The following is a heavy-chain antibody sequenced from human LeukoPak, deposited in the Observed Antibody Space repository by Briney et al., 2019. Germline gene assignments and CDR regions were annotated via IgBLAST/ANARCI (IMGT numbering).Heavy chain of an antibody. CDR2: IYYSGST. V-gene: IGHV4-59*01. D-gene: IGHD2-15*01. J-gene: IGHJ3*02. CDR3: ARALVVVAATEVVDAFDI. CDR1: RGSISSYY. Sequence: SETLSLTCTVSRGSISSYYWSWIRQPPGKGLEWIGYIYYSGSTNYNPSLKSRVTISVDTSKNQFSLKLSSVTAADTAVYYCARALVVVAATEVVDAFDIWGQGTMVTVSS.